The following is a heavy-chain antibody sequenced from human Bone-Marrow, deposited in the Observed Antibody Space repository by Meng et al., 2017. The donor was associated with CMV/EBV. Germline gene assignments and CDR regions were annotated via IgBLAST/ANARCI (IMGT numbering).Heavy chain of an antibody. CDR3: ARVSANFHCSSTSCYTLTGSFDY. J-gene: IGHJ4*02. CDR1: GGTFSSYT. CDR2: IIPILGIA. V-gene: IGHV1-69*02. D-gene: IGHD2-2*02. Sequence: SVKVSCKASGGTFSSYTISWVRQAPGQGLEWMGRIIPILGIANYAQKFQGRVTITADKSTSTAYMELSSLRSEDTAVYYCARVSANFHCSSTSCYTLTGSFDYWGQGTLVTVSS.